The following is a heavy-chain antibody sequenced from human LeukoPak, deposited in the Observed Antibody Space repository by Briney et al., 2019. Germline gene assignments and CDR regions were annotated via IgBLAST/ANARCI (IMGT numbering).Heavy chain of an antibody. CDR3: ALLRGILGAYGMDV. Sequence: SETLSLTCTVSGGSISSSSYYWGWIRQPPGKGLEWIGEINNSGSTNYNPSLKSRVTISVDTSKNQFSLKLSSVTAADTAVYYCALLRGILGAYGMDVWGQGTTVTVSS. CDR2: INNSGST. D-gene: IGHD3-9*01. CDR1: GGSISSSSYY. J-gene: IGHJ6*02. V-gene: IGHV4-39*07.